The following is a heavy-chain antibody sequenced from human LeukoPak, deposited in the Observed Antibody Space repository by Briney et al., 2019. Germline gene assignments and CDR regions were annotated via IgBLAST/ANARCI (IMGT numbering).Heavy chain of an antibody. CDR3: ARDIYTSSSRFDP. Sequence: GSLRLSCAASGFTFNNYWMHWVRQAPGKGLVWVSRINSDGSSTRYADSVKGRFTIFRDNAKNTVHLQMNSLRAEDTAVYYCARDIYTSSSRFDPWGQGTLVTVSS. J-gene: IGHJ5*02. D-gene: IGHD6-6*01. CDR1: GFTFNNYW. V-gene: IGHV3-74*01. CDR2: INSDGSST.